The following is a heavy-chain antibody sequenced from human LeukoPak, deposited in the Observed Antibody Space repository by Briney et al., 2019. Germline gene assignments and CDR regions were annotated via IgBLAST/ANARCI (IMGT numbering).Heavy chain of an antibody. V-gene: IGHV1-8*01. J-gene: IGHJ3*02. D-gene: IGHD2-15*01. Sequence: ASVKVSCKASGYTFTSYDINWVRQATGQGLEWMGWMNPNSGNTGYAQKFQGRVTMTRNTSISTAYMELSSLRSEDTAVYYCARGAPLPHAFDIWGQGTMVTVSS. CDR2: MNPNSGNT. CDR3: ARGAPLPHAFDI. CDR1: GYTFTSYD.